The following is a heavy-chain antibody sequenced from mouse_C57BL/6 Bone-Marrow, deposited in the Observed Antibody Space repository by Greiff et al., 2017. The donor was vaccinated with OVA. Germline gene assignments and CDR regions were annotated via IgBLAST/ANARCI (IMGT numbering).Heavy chain of an antibody. V-gene: IGHV1-72*01. CDR2: IDPNSGGT. D-gene: IGHD2-2*01. CDR3: ASSLSMVTTPFDY. Sequence: QVQLQQSRAELVKPGASVKLSCKASGYTFTSYYMHWVKQRPGRGLEWIGRIDPNSGGTRYNEKFKSKATLTVDKPSSTAYMQLSSLTSEDSAVYYCASSLSMVTTPFDYWGQGTTLTVSA. J-gene: IGHJ2*01. CDR1: GYTFTSYY.